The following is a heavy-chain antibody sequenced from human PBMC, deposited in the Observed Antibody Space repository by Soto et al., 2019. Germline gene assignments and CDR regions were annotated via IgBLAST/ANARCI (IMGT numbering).Heavy chain of an antibody. CDR2: IYWGDDK. V-gene: IGHV2-5*02. Sequence: EAGPTLVNPTQAPPLTLTLSVVSPSTRGVGVGWIRQPPGKALEWLALIYWGDDKRYSPSLKSRLTITKDTSKNQVVLTMTNMDPVDTATYYCAHSLIGYYYDSSGSNWFDPWGQGTLVTVSS. D-gene: IGHD3-22*01. J-gene: IGHJ5*02. CDR3: AHSLIGYYYDSSGSNWFDP. CDR1: VVSPSTRGVG.